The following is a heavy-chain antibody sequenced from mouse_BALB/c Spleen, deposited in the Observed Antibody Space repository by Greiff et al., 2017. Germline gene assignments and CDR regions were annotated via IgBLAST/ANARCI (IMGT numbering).Heavy chain of an antibody. CDR3: ARGNGNYLYAMDY. CDR2: ISSGGSYT. D-gene: IGHD2-1*01. V-gene: IGHV5-6*01. J-gene: IGHJ4*01. CDR1: GFTFSSYG. Sequence: EVQGVESGGDLVKPGGSLKLSCAASGFTFSSYGMSWVRQTPDKRLEWVATISSGGSYTYYPDSVKGRFTISRDNAKNTLYLQMSSLKSEDTAMYYCARGNGNYLYAMDYWGQGTSVTVSS.